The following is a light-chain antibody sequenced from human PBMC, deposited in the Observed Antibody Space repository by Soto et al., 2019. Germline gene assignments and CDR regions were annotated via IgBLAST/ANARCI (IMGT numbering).Light chain of an antibody. CDR1: QAISTW. Sequence: DILLTQSPSSVSASVGDSVTLTCRASQAISTWLAWYQQRPGKAPRLLIFGASSWPTGVPSRFSGSGSGTDFTLTISSLQPEDFATYYCQQNNYFPYTFGHGAKLDIK. CDR3: QQNNYFPYT. J-gene: IGKJ2*01. CDR2: GAS. V-gene: IGKV1-12*01.